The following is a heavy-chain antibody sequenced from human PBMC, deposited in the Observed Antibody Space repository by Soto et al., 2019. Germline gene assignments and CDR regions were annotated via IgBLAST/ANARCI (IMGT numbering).Heavy chain of an antibody. Sequence: PGGSLRLSCAASGFTFSSYAMSWVRQAPGKGLEWVSAISGSGGSTYYADSVKGRFTISRDNSKNTLYLQMNSLRAEDTAVYYCAKDLAGWGAADYGMDVWGQGTTVTVSS. CDR1: GFTFSSYA. J-gene: IGHJ6*02. D-gene: IGHD6-25*01. V-gene: IGHV3-23*01. CDR2: ISGSGGST. CDR3: AKDLAGWGAADYGMDV.